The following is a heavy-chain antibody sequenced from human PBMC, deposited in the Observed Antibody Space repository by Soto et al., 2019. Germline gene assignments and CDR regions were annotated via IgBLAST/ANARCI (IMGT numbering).Heavy chain of an antibody. D-gene: IGHD4-17*01. CDR1: GGSISSSSYY. CDR3: AATEYYYYGMDV. V-gene: IGHV4-39*01. CDR2: IYYSGST. Sequence: SETLSLTCTVSGGSISSSSYYWGWIRQPPGKGLEWIGSIYYSGSTYYNPSLKSRVTMSVDTSKNQFSLKLSSVTAADTAVYYCAATEYYYYGMDVWGQGTTVTVAS. J-gene: IGHJ6*02.